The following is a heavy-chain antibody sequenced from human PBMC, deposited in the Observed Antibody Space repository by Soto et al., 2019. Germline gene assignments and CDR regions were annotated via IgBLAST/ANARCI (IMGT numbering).Heavy chain of an antibody. CDR2: ISSTTNYI. V-gene: IGHV3-21*06. CDR3: ARESEDLTSNFDY. J-gene: IGHJ4*02. Sequence: GGSLRLSCAASGFTFTRYSMNWVRQAPGKGLEWVASISSTTNYIYYGDSMKGRFTISRDNAKNSLYLEMNSLRAEDTAVYYCARESEDLTSNFDYWGQGTLVTVSS. CDR1: GFTFTRYS.